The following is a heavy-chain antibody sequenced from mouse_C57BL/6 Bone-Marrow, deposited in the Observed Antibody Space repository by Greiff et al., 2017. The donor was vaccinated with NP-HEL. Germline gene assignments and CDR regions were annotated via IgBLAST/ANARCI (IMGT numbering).Heavy chain of an antibody. J-gene: IGHJ1*03. CDR3: TRVPVITTVVGYFDV. V-gene: IGHV5-9-1*02. Sequence: EVKVVESGEGLVKPGGSLKLSCAASGFTFSSYAMSWVRQTPEKRLEWVAYISSGGDYIYYADTVKGRFTISRDNARNTLYLQMSSLKSEDTAMYYCTRVPVITTVVGYFDVWGTGTTVTVSS. CDR1: GFTFSSYA. CDR2: ISSGGDYI. D-gene: IGHD1-1*01.